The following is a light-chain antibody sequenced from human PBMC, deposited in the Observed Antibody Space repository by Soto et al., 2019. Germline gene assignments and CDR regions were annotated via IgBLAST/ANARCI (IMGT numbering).Light chain of an antibody. Sequence: EIVLTQSPGTLSLSPGERATLSCRASQSVSSSYLAWYQQKPGQAPRHLIYGASSRATGIPDRFSGSGSGTDFPLTISRLEPVDFAVYYCQQYGSSPPNTFGQGTKLEIK. CDR2: GAS. CDR3: QQYGSSPPNT. CDR1: QSVSSSY. V-gene: IGKV3-20*01. J-gene: IGKJ2*01.